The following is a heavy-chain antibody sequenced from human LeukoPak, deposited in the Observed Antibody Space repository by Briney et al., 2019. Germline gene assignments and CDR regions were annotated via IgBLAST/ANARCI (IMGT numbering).Heavy chain of an antibody. Sequence: SVKVSCKASGGTFSSYAISWVRQAPGQGLEWMGGIIPIFGTANYAQKFQGRVTITADESTSTAYMELSSLRSEDTAVYYCARELFCGGDCDFDYWGQGTLVTVSS. CDR1: GGTFSSYA. CDR2: IIPIFGTA. D-gene: IGHD2-21*02. J-gene: IGHJ4*02. V-gene: IGHV1-69*13. CDR3: ARELFCGGDCDFDY.